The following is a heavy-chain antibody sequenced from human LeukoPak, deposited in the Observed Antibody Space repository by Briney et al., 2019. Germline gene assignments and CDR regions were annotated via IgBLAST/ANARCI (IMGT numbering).Heavy chain of an antibody. V-gene: IGHV4-34*01. D-gene: IGHD1-26*01. CDR1: GGSFSGYY. Sequence: SETLSLTCAVYGGSFSGYYWSWIRQSPGKGLEWIGEINHSGSTNYNPSLKSRVTISVDTSKNQFSLKLSSVTAADTAVYYCARRRGSYYGAAFDIWGQGTMVTVSS. J-gene: IGHJ3*02. CDR2: INHSGST. CDR3: ARRRGSYYGAAFDI.